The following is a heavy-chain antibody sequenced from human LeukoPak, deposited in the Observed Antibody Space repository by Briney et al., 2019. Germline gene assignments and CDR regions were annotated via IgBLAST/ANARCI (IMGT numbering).Heavy chain of an antibody. Sequence: ASVKVSCKASGYTFTSYGISWVRQAPGQGLEWMGWISAYNGNTNYAQKLQGRVTMTTDTSTSTAYMELRSLRSDDTAVYYCARENGDSSYTMDDAFDIWGQGTMVTVSS. D-gene: IGHD6-19*01. CDR1: GYTFTSYG. CDR2: ISAYNGNT. CDR3: ARENGDSSYTMDDAFDI. V-gene: IGHV1-18*01. J-gene: IGHJ3*02.